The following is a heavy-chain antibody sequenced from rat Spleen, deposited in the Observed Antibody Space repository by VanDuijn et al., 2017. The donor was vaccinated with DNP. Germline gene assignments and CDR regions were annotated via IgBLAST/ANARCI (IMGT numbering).Heavy chain of an antibody. CDR2: ISPSGGST. V-gene: IGHV5-25*01. CDR1: GFTFSDYD. CDR3: ARHVNWGFDF. Sequence: EVQLVESGGGLVQPGRSLKLSCAASGFTFSDYDMAWVRQAPTKGLEWVASISPSGGSTYYRDSVKGRFTVSRDNAKSSLYLQMDSLRSEDTATYYCARHVNWGFDFWGPGTMVTVSS. J-gene: IGHJ1*01.